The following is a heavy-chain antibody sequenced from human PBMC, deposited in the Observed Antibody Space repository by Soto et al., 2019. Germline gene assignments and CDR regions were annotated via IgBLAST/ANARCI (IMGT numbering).Heavy chain of an antibody. D-gene: IGHD6-13*01. V-gene: IGHV4-39*01. J-gene: IGHJ4*02. CDR3: ASQYQSSWYVGPLDH. CDR1: GDSISRSSYF. Sequence: PSETLSLTCTVSGDSISRSSYFCGWIRQPTGRGLEWIGCIYYGRSTYYNPSLKSRATITVDTSKNQLSLKLRSMTAADAAVYYCASQYQSSWYVGPLDHWGQGTLVTVSS. CDR2: IYYGRST.